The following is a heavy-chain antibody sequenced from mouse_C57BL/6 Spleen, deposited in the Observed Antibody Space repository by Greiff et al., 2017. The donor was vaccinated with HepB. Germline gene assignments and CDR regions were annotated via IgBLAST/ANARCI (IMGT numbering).Heavy chain of an antibody. CDR2: ISGGGGNT. J-gene: IGHJ1*03. CDR1: GFTFSSYT. V-gene: IGHV5-9*01. CDR3: AEQDGRSYFDV. Sequence: EVMLVESGGGLVKPGGSLKLSCAASGFTFSSYTMSWVRQTPEKRLEWVATISGGGGNTYYPDSVKGRFTISRDNAKNTLYLQMSSLRSEDTALYYCAEQDGRSYFDVWGTGTTVTVSS. D-gene: IGHD1-1*01.